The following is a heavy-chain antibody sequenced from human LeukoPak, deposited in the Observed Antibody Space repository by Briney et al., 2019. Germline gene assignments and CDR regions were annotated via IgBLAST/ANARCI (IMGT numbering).Heavy chain of an antibody. D-gene: IGHD2-15*01. J-gene: IGHJ6*02. Sequence: ASVKVSCKASGYTFTSYGISWVRQAPGRGLEWMGWISAYNGNTNYAQKLQGRVTMTTDTSTSTAYMELRSLRSDDTAVYYCARDVGCSGGSCYSYYYGMDVWGQGTTVTVSS. CDR1: GYTFTSYG. CDR2: ISAYNGNT. CDR3: ARDVGCSGGSCYSYYYGMDV. V-gene: IGHV1-18*01.